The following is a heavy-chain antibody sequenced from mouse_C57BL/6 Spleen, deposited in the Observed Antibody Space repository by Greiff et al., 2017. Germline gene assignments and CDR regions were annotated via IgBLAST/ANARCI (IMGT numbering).Heavy chain of an antibody. D-gene: IGHD2-4*01. V-gene: IGHV5-17*01. Sequence: EVNVVESGGGLVKPGGSLKLSCAASGFTFSDYGMHWVRQAPGKGLEWVAYISSGSSTIYYADTVKGRFTIARDNAKNTLFLKMTRLMSEDTAMYYCARTYDYDGGYAMDYWGQGTSVTVSS. CDR2: ISSGSSTI. CDR1: GFTFSDYG. CDR3: ARTYDYDGGYAMDY. J-gene: IGHJ4*01.